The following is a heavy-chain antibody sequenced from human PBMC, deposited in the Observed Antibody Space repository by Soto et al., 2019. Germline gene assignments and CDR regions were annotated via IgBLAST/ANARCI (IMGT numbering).Heavy chain of an antibody. CDR3: ARDPNVDTAMVPRPYYFDY. CDR1: GFTFSSYS. Sequence: GESLKISCAASGFTFSSYSMNWVRQAPGKGLEWVSYISSSSSTIYYADSVKGRFTISRDNAKNSLYLQMNSLRDEDTAVYYCARDPNVDTAMVPRPYYFDYWGQGTLVTVSS. CDR2: ISSSSSTI. D-gene: IGHD5-18*01. J-gene: IGHJ4*02. V-gene: IGHV3-48*02.